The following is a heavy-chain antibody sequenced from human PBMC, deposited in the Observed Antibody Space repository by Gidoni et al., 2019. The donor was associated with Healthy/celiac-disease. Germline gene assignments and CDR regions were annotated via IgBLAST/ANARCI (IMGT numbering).Heavy chain of an antibody. D-gene: IGHD2-2*01. CDR1: GYSFTSYW. Sequence: LVQSLKISCKGSGYSFTSYWIGWVRQMPGKGLEWMGIIYPGDSDTRYSPSFQGQVTISADKSISTAYLQWSSLKASDTAMYYCARRGYCSSTSCPKGGYYGMDVWGQGTTVTVSS. CDR3: ARRGYCSSTSCPKGGYYGMDV. V-gene: IGHV5-51*03. CDR2: IYPGDSDT. J-gene: IGHJ6*02.